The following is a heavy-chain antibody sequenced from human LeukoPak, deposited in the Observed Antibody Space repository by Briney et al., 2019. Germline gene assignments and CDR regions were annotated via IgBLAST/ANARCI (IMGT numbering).Heavy chain of an antibody. CDR1: GFTFSSHS. V-gene: IGHV3-48*02. CDR2: ISSSSSTI. J-gene: IGHJ3*02. CDR3: ARYQAAAAHAFDI. Sequence: PGGSLRLSCAASGFTFSSHSMNWVRQAPGKGLEWVSYISSSSSTIYYADSVKGRFTISRDNAKNSLFLQVSSLRDEDTAVYFCARYQAAAAHAFDIWGQGTMVTVSS. D-gene: IGHD6-13*01.